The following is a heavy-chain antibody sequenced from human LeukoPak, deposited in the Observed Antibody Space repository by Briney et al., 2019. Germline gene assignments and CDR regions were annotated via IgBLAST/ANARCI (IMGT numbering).Heavy chain of an antibody. CDR1: GFTFSNYW. D-gene: IGHD1-26*01. CDR3: ARVPGGATFDY. Sequence: GGSLRLSCVASGFTFSNYWMHWVRQAPGKGLVWVSRIYSDGITTTYADSVKGRFTISRDNAKNTLYLQMNSLRVEDTAVYYCARVPGGATFDYWGQGTLVIVSS. CDR2: IYSDGITT. V-gene: IGHV3-74*01. J-gene: IGHJ4*02.